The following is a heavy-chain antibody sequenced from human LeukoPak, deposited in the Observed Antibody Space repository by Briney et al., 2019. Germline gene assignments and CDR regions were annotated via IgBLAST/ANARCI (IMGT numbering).Heavy chain of an antibody. J-gene: IGHJ3*02. CDR2: IHYSGST. CDR1: GGSISSRSYY. D-gene: IGHD3-22*01. V-gene: IGHV4-39*07. CDR3: ARTYDYESSGYKDSRDAFDI. Sequence: SETLSLTCTVSGGSISSRSYYWGWIRQPPGEGLEWIGIIHYSGSTYYNPSLKSRVTTSVDTSGNQFSLKLSSVTAADTAVYYCARTYDYESSGYKDSRDAFDIWGQGTMVTVSS.